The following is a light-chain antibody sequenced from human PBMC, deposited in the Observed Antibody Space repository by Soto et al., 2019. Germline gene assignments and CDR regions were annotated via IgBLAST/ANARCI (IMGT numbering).Light chain of an antibody. V-gene: IGKV1-5*03. Sequence: DIQMTQSPSTLSASVGDRVTITCRASQSISSWLAWYQQKPGKAPKLLIYKASSLESGVPSGFSGSGSGTEFTLTISSLPPDDFATYCCQQYNSYPTTFGQGTKVEIK. CDR1: QSISSW. CDR2: KAS. CDR3: QQYNSYPTT. J-gene: IGKJ1*01.